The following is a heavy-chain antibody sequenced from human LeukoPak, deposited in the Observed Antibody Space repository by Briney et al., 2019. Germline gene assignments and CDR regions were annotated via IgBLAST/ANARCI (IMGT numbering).Heavy chain of an antibody. CDR1: GGSISSYY. CDR2: IYYSGST. D-gene: IGHD4-11*01. J-gene: IGHJ4*02. V-gene: IGHV4-59*01. Sequence: SETLSLTCTVSGGSISSYYWSWIRQPPGKGLEWIGYIYYSGSTNYNPSLESRVTISVDTSKNQFSLKLSSVTAADTAVYYCARAPYSNGDHFDYWGQGTLVTVSS. CDR3: ARAPYSNGDHFDY.